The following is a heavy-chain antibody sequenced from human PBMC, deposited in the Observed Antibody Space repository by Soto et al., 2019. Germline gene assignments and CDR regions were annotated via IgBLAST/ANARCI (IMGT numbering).Heavy chain of an antibody. CDR2: IYYSGSI. CDR1: GGSISSYY. Sequence: SETLSLTCTVSGGSISSYYWSWIRQPPGKGLEWIGYIYYSGSINYNPSLKSRVTISVDTSKKQFSLKLSSVTAADTALYYCGIVSFDYYYHSSGYYLQTWGQGALVTVSS. J-gene: IGHJ4*02. D-gene: IGHD3-22*01. CDR3: GIVSFDYYYHSSGYYLQT. V-gene: IGHV4-59*01.